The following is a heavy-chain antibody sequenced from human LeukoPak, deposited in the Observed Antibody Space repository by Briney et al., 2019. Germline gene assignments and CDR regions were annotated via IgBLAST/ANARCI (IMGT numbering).Heavy chain of an antibody. D-gene: IGHD5-12*01. J-gene: IGHJ4*02. CDR1: GYTFTSYD. V-gene: IGHV1-8*01. Sequence: GASVKVSCKASGYTFTSYDINWVRQATGQGLEWMGWMNPNSGNTGYAQKFQGRVTMTRNTSISTAYMELSSLRSEDTAVYYCARGIRRPGKYSGKRAPVLFDYWGQGTLVTVSS. CDR2: MNPNSGNT. CDR3: ARGIRRPGKYSGKRAPVLFDY.